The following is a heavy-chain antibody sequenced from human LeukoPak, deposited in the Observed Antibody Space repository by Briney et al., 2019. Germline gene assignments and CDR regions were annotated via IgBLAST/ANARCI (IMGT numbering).Heavy chain of an antibody. CDR2: IVVGSGNT. CDR3: AADPYYYGSGSYYPNPPAY. D-gene: IGHD3-10*01. Sequence: GTSVKVSCKAFGFTFTSSAMQWVRQARGQRLEWIGWIVVGSGNTNYAQKFQERVTITRDMSTSTAYMELSSLRSEDTAVYYCAADPYYYGSGSYYPNPPAYWGQGTLVTVSS. CDR1: GFTFTSSA. J-gene: IGHJ4*02. V-gene: IGHV1-58*02.